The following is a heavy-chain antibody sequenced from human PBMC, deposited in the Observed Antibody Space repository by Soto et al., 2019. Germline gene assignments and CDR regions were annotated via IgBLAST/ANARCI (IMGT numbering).Heavy chain of an antibody. CDR3: ARSPTTVTYYFDY. V-gene: IGHV4-39*01. D-gene: IGHD4-17*01. J-gene: IGHJ4*02. Sequence: PSETLSLTCTVSGGSISSSSYYWGWFRQPPGKGLEWIGTIYYSGNTYFNPSLKSRVTISVDTSKNQFSLKLSSVTAADTAVFYCARSPTTVTYYFDYLGQGTLVTVSS. CDR1: GGSISSSSYY. CDR2: IYYSGNT.